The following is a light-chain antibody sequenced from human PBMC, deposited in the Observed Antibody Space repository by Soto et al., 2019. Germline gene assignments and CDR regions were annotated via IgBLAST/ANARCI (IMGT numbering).Light chain of an antibody. CDR3: QQFGSSPEYT. Sequence: EIVLTQSPGTLSLSPGERATLSCRASQSVSSSQLAWYQQKPGQAPRLLIYGASTTATGIPDRFSGGVSGTDFTLTISRLEPEDFAVYYCQQFGSSPEYTFGQGTKLEVK. CDR1: QSVSSSQ. V-gene: IGKV3-20*01. CDR2: GAS. J-gene: IGKJ2*01.